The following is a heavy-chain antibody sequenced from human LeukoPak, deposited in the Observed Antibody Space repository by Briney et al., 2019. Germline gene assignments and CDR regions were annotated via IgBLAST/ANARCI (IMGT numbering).Heavy chain of an antibody. J-gene: IGHJ4*02. CDR1: GGSISSGGYY. CDR2: IYYSGST. CDR3: ARKERSYYDSSGTFDY. Sequence: SETLSLTCTVSGGSISSGGYYWSWIRQHPGKGLEWIGYIYYSGSTYHNPSLKSRVTISVDTSKNQFSLKLSSVTAADTAVYYCARKERSYYDSSGTFDYWGQGTLVTVSS. V-gene: IGHV4-31*03. D-gene: IGHD3-22*01.